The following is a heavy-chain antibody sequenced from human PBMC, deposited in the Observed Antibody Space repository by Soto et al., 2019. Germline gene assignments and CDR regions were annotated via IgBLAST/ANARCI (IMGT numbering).Heavy chain of an antibody. D-gene: IGHD6-13*01. CDR3: TRGRTSSSWLPTY. V-gene: IGHV5-51*01. CDR1: GYSFTNYW. Sequence: PXEFVKIACKGSGYSFTNYWIGWVRQIPGKGLEWMGIIYPGDSDTRYSPSFQGQVTISADKSITTACLQWSSLRASDSAMYYCTRGRTSSSWLPTYWGQGTLVTVSS. CDR2: IYPGDSDT. J-gene: IGHJ4*02.